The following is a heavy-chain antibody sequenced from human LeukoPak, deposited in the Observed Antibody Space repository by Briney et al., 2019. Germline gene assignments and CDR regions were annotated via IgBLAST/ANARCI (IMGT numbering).Heavy chain of an antibody. Sequence: RGESLKISCKGSGYSFTSYWIGWVRQMPGKGLEWMGIIYPGDSDTRYSPSFQGQVTISADKSISTVYLQWSSLKASDTAIYYCARQAITGTHAWLDPWGQGTLVTVSS. J-gene: IGHJ5*02. CDR1: GYSFTSYW. V-gene: IGHV5-51*01. CDR2: IYPGDSDT. D-gene: IGHD1-20*01. CDR3: ARQAITGTHAWLDP.